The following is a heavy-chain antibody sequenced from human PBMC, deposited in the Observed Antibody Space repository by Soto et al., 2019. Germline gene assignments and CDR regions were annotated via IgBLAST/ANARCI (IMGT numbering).Heavy chain of an antibody. CDR1: GGSFSGYY. CDR3: ARELEQQLLRSKDDWFDP. J-gene: IGHJ5*02. D-gene: IGHD6-13*01. Sequence: SETLSLTCAVYGGSFSGYYWSWIRQPPGKGLEWIGEINHSGSTNYNPSLKSRVTISVDTSKNQFSLKLSSVTAADAAVYYCARELEQQLLRSKDDWFDPWGQGTLVTVSS. V-gene: IGHV4-34*01. CDR2: INHSGST.